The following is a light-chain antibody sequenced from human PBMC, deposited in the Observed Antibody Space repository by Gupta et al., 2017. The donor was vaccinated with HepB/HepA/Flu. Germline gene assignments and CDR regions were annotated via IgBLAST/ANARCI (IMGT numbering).Light chain of an antibody. Sequence: QSVLTQPPSLSAAPGTTVTIPCSGSSSNVGNNRLSWYQQYPGTAPNVLIYDSDRRHSSIPDRFSASKSATSATLAITGLQAGDEADYYCGSGDTSLSIWVFGGGTRLTVL. J-gene: IGLJ3*02. CDR3: GSGDTSLSIWV. CDR2: DSD. CDR1: SSNVGNNR. V-gene: IGLV1-51*01.